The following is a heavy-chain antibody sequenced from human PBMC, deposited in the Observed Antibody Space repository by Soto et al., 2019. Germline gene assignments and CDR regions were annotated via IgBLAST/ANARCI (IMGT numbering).Heavy chain of an antibody. Sequence: GGSLRLSCAASGFTFSTYGMHWVRQAPGKGLEWVALIWSDGSNKYYVDSVKGRFTISRDNSKKTVYLQMNSLRAEDTAVYYWVRGFDTNYFDPWGQGNLVTVSS. J-gene: IGHJ4*02. V-gene: IGHV3-33*01. CDR2: IWSDGSNK. CDR1: GFTFSTYG. CDR3: VRGFDTNYFDP. D-gene: IGHD3-9*01.